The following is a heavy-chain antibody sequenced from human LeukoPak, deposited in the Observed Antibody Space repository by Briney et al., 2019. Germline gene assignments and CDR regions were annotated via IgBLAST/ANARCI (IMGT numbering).Heavy chain of an antibody. CDR1: GYIFTSYW. CDR3: ARHQYYYDSRAYYIDF. D-gene: IGHD3-22*01. J-gene: IGHJ4*02. V-gene: IGHV5-51*01. CDR2: IYPGGSDT. Sequence: GESLKISCKGSGYIFTSYWIGWVRQMPGKGQKWMGIIYPGGSDTRYSPSFQGQVTISADKSSSTAYLQWNSLRASDTAMYYCARHQYYYDSRAYYIDFWGQGTLVTVSS.